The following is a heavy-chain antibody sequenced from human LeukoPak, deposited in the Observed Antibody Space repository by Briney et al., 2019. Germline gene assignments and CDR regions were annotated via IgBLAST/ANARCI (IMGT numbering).Heavy chain of an antibody. V-gene: IGHV4-59*01. J-gene: IGHJ5*02. CDR1: GGSINSYY. D-gene: IGHD2-15*01. CDR2: IFYTGST. Sequence: SETLSLTCTVSGGSINSYYWSWIRQPPGKGLEWIGYIFYTGSTNYNPSLKSRVTISVDTSKNQFSLKLSSVTAADTAVYYCARYSSNWFDPWGQGTLVTVFS. CDR3: ARYSSNWFDP.